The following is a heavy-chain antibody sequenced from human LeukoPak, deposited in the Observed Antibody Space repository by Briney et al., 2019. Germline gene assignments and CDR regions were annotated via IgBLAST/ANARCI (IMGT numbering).Heavy chain of an antibody. Sequence: SETLSLTCTVSGGFISSYYWSWLRQPAGKGLEWIGHMYISGSTNYNPSLKSRVTMSVDTSKNQFSLKLSSVTAADTAVYFCARSIRNWYFDLWGRGTLVTVSS. D-gene: IGHD5-12*01. J-gene: IGHJ2*01. V-gene: IGHV4-4*07. CDR2: MYISGST. CDR1: GGFISSYY. CDR3: ARSIRNWYFDL.